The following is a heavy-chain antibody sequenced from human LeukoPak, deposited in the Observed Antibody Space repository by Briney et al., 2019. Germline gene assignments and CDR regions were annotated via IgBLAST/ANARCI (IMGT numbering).Heavy chain of an antibody. CDR3: ARVGATAMAD. D-gene: IGHD5-18*01. CDR1: GGTFSSYA. V-gene: IGHV1-69*05. CDR2: IIPIFGTA. Sequence: GASVKVSCKASGGTFSSYAISWVRQAPGQGLGWMGRIIPIFGTANYAQKFQGRVTITTDESTSTAYMELSSLRSEDTAVYYCARVGATAMADWGQGTLVTVSP. J-gene: IGHJ4*02.